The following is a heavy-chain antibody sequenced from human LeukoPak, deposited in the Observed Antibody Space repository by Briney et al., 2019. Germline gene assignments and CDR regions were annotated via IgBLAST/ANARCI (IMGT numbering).Heavy chain of an antibody. Sequence: GASVKVSCKASGGTFSSYAISWVRQAPGQGLEWMGRIIPILGIANYAQKFQGRVTITADKSTSTTYMELSSLRSEDTAVYYCARPAGWGYEGPTAFYFDYWGQGTLVTVSS. V-gene: IGHV1-69*04. J-gene: IGHJ4*02. CDR1: GGTFSSYA. CDR3: ARPAGWGYEGPTAFYFDY. CDR2: IIPILGIA. D-gene: IGHD5-12*01.